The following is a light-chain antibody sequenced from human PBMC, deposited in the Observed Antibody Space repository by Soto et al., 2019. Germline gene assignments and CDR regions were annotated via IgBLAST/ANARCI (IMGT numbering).Light chain of an antibody. V-gene: IGKV3-11*01. CDR2: DVS. CDR3: QQRSHWPRT. Sequence: EIVLTQSPGILSLSPGVRATLSCRASQNISSYLIWYQQKPGQAPRLLIYDVSNRATGIPARFSVIVSGTAGTITLRSLEPEDGEVYDGQQRSHWPRTFGQGTKVDIK. J-gene: IGKJ1*01. CDR1: QNISSY.